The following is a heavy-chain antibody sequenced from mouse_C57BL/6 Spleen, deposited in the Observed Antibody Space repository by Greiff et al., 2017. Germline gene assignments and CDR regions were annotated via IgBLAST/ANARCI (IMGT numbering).Heavy chain of an antibody. CDR3: SGAQAWFAY. V-gene: IGHV1-64*01. CDR1: GYTFTSYW. CDR2: IHPNSGST. J-gene: IGHJ3*01. D-gene: IGHD3-1*01. Sequence: QVQLQQPGAELVKPGASVKLSCKASGYTFTSYWMHWVKQRPGQGLEWIGMIHPNSGSTNYNETFTSKATLTVDKSSSAAYMRLSSLTSEDAAVYYCSGAQAWFAYWGQGTLVTVSA.